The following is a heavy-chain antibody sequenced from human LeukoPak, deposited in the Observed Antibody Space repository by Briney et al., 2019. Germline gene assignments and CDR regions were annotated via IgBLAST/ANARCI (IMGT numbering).Heavy chain of an antibody. CDR1: GGTFSSYA. CDR2: IIPIFGTA. V-gene: IGHV1-69*05. J-gene: IGHJ3*02. D-gene: IGHD3-10*01. Sequence: SVKVSCKASGGTFSSYAISWVRQAPGQGLEWMGRIIPIFGTANYAQKFQGRVTITTDESTSTAYMELSSLRSEDTAVYYCARGRDNTSYYYGSGSRNDAFDIWGGGTMVTVSS. CDR3: ARGRDNTSYYYGSGSRNDAFDI.